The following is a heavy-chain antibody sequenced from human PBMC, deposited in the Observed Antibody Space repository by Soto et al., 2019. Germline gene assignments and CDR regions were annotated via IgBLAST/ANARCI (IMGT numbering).Heavy chain of an antibody. CDR3: ARDAGSVPAAAIAY. CDR2: ISYDGSNK. D-gene: IGHD2-2*01. V-gene: IGHV3-30-3*01. CDR1: GFTFSSDA. J-gene: IGHJ4*02. Sequence: GSLRLSCAASGFTFSSDAMHWVRQAPGKGLEWVAVISYDGSNKYYADSVKGRFTISRDNSKNTLYLQMNSLRAEDTAVYYCARDAGSVPAAAIAYWGQGT.